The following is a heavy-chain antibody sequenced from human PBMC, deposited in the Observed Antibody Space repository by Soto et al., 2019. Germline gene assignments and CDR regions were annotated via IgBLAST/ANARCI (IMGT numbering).Heavy chain of an antibody. CDR3: ARGNSGSYFNPTRGFNYFHY. J-gene: IGHJ4*02. CDR2: INHSGST. CDR1: GGSFSGYY. D-gene: IGHD1-26*01. V-gene: IGHV4-34*01. Sequence: PSETLSLTCAVYGGSFSGYYWSWIRQPPGKGLEWIGEINHSGSTNYNPSLKSRVTISVDTSKNQFSLKLSSVTAADTAVYYCARGNSGSYFNPTRGFNYFHYWGQGTLVTGSS.